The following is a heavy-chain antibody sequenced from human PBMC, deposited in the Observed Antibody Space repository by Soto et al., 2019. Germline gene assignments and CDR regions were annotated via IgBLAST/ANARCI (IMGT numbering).Heavy chain of an antibody. Sequence: RASVKVSCKASGYTFTSYGISWVRQAPGQGLEWMGWISAYNGNTNYAQKLQGRVTMTTDTSTSTAYMELRSLRSDDTAVYYCARVGPQPTWLTMVTDSSGWYGDAFDIWGQGTMVTVSS. V-gene: IGHV1-18*01. J-gene: IGHJ3*02. CDR1: GYTFTSYG. CDR2: ISAYNGNT. D-gene: IGHD6-19*01. CDR3: ARVGPQPTWLTMVTDSSGWYGDAFDI.